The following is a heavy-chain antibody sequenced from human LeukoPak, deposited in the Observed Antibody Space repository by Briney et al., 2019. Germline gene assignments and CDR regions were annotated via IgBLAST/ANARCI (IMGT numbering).Heavy chain of an antibody. Sequence: PGGSLRLSCAASGFTFSSYAMSWVRQAPGKGLEWVSAISGSGGSTYYADSVKGRFTISRDNSKNTLYLQMNSLRAEDTAVYYCARDYDSSGYGYYYMDVWGKGTTVTVSS. D-gene: IGHD3-22*01. CDR3: ARDYDSSGYGYYYMDV. CDR1: GFTFSSYA. CDR2: ISGSGGST. V-gene: IGHV3-23*01. J-gene: IGHJ6*03.